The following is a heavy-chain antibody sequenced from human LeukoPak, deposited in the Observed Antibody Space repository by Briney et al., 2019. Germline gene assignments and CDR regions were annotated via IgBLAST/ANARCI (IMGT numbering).Heavy chain of an antibody. D-gene: IGHD4/OR15-4a*01. V-gene: IGHV3-53*01. CDR3: AKDNGAYDYYLDY. Sequence: GGSLRLSCAASGVTVSSNYMSWVRQAPGKGLEWVSIIYSGGSTYYADSVKGRFTISRDNSKNRLYLQMNSLRAEDTAVYYCAKDNGAYDYYLDYWGQGTLVSVSS. CDR2: IYSGGST. CDR1: GVTVSSNY. J-gene: IGHJ4*02.